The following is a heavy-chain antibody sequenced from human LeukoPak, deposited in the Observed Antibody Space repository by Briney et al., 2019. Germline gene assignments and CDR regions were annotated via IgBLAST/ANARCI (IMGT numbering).Heavy chain of an antibody. Sequence: GGSLRLSCSASGFIFSSYAMHWVRQAPGKGLEYVSGISSNGGSTYHADSVKGRFTISRDNSKNTLYLQMSSLRAEDTAVYYCARQASCSSTNCYPFDYWGQGTLVTVSS. CDR3: ARQASCSSTNCYPFDY. CDR2: ISSNGGST. D-gene: IGHD2-2*01. V-gene: IGHV3-64D*06. J-gene: IGHJ4*02. CDR1: GFIFSSYA.